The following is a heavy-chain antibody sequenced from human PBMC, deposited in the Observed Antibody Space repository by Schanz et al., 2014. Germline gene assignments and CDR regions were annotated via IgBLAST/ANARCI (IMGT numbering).Heavy chain of an antibody. V-gene: IGHV1-69*02. CDR2: IIPFLAVS. CDR1: GGTLDTYK. CDR3: ARAGRGYAYPLNSYPMDV. J-gene: IGHJ6*02. Sequence: QDQLLQSGAAVKKPGSSVRVSCKASGGTLDTYKIAWVRQVPGQGLEWMGRIIPFLAVSNYAQDFQGRVTFTADRATSIVHMDLRSLRSEDTGLYYCARAGRGYAYPLNSYPMDVWGQGTTVIVSS. D-gene: IGHD3-16*01.